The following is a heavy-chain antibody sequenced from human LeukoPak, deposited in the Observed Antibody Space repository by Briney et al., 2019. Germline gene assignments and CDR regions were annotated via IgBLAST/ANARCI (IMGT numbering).Heavy chain of an antibody. CDR3: ATPLNYYDSSGYYPRY. CDR1: GGSISSSSYY. V-gene: IGHV4-39*02. CDR2: IYYSGST. Sequence: PSETLSLTCTVSGGSISSSSYYWGWIRQPPGKGLEWIGSIYYSGSTYYNPSLKSRVTISVDTSKNHFSLKLRSVTAADTAVYYCATPLNYYDSSGYYPRYWGQGTLVTVSS. D-gene: IGHD3-22*01. J-gene: IGHJ4*02.